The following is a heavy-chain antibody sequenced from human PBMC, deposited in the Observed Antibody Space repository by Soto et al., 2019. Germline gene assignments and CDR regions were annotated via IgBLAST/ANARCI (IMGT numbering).Heavy chain of an antibody. V-gene: IGHV3-49*04. CDR2: VRGKAGGCTA. CDR3: AVNVDAIGGFDY. Sequence: GFLRLSFTTSGFTVGDYTMNWVRQAPGKGLEWVGFVRGKAGGCTAEYAASVRDRASMSRDDSKGIAYLQMNSLKTEDTAVYYCAVNVDAIGGFDYWGQGTLVTVSS. D-gene: IGHD5-12*01. CDR1: GFTVGDYT. J-gene: IGHJ4*02.